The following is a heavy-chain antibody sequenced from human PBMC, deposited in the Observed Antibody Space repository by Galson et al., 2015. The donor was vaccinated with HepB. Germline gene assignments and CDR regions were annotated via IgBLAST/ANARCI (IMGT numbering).Heavy chain of an antibody. J-gene: IGHJ6*02. CDR1: EFTLSNYG. Sequence: SLRLSCAASEFTLSNYGMHWVRQAPGKGLEWVAVIWFDGSNKYYADSVKGRFTISRDNSKNTLYLQMNSLRAEDTAVYYCARGYYDSYYYYGMDVWGQGTTVTVSS. CDR3: ARGYYDSYYYYGMDV. D-gene: IGHD3-22*01. V-gene: IGHV3-33*01. CDR2: IWFDGSNK.